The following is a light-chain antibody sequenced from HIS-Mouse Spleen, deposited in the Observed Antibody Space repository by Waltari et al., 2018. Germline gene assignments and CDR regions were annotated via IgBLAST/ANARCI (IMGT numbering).Light chain of an antibody. V-gene: IGKV1-5*03. J-gene: IGKJ1*01. CDR3: QQYNSYSP. CDR2: KAS. Sequence: DIQMTQSPSTLSASVGARVTITCRASQSISSWLAWYQQKPGKAPKLLIYKASSLESGVPSRFSGSGSGTEFTLTISSLQPDDFATYYCQQYNSYSPFGQGTKVEIK. CDR1: QSISSW.